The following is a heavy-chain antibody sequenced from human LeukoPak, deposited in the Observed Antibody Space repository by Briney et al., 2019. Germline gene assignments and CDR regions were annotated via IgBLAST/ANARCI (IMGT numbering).Heavy chain of an antibody. J-gene: IGHJ4*02. Sequence: GGSLRLSCIASGFRFDAFTIGWVRQAPGKGLEWVSGIDGGAVKKYFADSVKGRFTISRDNSKNTVHLQMNSLRAEDTGVYYCVKESPHWTVTPGDWGQGTLVIVSS. V-gene: IGHV3-23*01. D-gene: IGHD4-17*01. CDR3: VKESPHWTVTPGD. CDR2: IDGGAVKK. CDR1: GFRFDAFT.